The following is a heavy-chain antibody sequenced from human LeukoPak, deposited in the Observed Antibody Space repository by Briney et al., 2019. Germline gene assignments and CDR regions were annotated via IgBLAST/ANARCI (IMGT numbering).Heavy chain of an antibody. J-gene: IGHJ1*01. CDR3: ARVESGYGDYLHTALAEYFQH. CDR1: GGSISSYY. Sequence: SETLSLTCTVSGGSISSYYWSWIRQPPGKGLEWIGYIYYSGGTNYNPSLKSRVTISVDTSKNQFSLKLSSVTAADTAVYYCARVESGYGDYLHTALAEYFQHWGQGTLVTVSS. D-gene: IGHD4-17*01. V-gene: IGHV4-59*01. CDR2: IYYSGGT.